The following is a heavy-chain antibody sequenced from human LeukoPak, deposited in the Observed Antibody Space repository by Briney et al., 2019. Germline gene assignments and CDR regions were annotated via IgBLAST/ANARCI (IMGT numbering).Heavy chain of an antibody. CDR1: GFSFNKYA. J-gene: IGHJ4*02. CDR2: ISSTGTGI. V-gene: IGHV3-48*03. Sequence: PGGSLRLSCVASGFSFNKYAMDWVRQAPGQGLEWVSYISSTGTGIYYADSVKGRFTISRDNAKNSLYLQMNSLRAEDTAVYYCARDPSSKRGNSWVVRFDYWGQGTLVTVSS. CDR3: ARDPSSKRGNSWVVRFDY. D-gene: IGHD4-23*01.